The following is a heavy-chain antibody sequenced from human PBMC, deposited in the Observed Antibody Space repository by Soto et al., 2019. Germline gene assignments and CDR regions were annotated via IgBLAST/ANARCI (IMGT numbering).Heavy chain of an antibody. J-gene: IGHJ4*02. V-gene: IGHV4-59*02. CDR1: GGSVIYYY. Sequence: SATLSLTCAVSGGSVIYYYWNWIRQPPGKGLEWIGHIYYTGSTNYNPSLKSRVTMSQDTSKNQFSLKLASVTAADTAVYYCARSGYYGFVYWGQGALVTVSS. CDR2: IYYTGST. CDR3: ARSGYYGFVY. D-gene: IGHD3-10*01.